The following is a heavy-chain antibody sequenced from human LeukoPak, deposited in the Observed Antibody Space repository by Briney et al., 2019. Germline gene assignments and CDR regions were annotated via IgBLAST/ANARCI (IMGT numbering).Heavy chain of an antibody. Sequence: GASVRVSCKASGDTFTGYYMHWVRQAPGQGLEWMGWINPNSGGTNYAQKCQGRVTMTRDTSISTAYMELSRLRSDDTAVYYCARDRIVVVPAAIPDYYYMDVWGKGTTVTVSS. V-gene: IGHV1-2*02. CDR1: GDTFTGYY. CDR2: INPNSGGT. CDR3: ARDRIVVVPAAIPDYYYMDV. D-gene: IGHD2-2*01. J-gene: IGHJ6*03.